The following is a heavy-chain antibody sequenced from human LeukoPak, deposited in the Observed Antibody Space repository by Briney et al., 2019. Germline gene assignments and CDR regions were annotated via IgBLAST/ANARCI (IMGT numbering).Heavy chain of an antibody. V-gene: IGHV3-30*04. D-gene: IGHD6-13*01. CDR1: GFTFSSYA. CDR2: ISDDGSTK. J-gene: IGHJ5*02. Sequence: GRSLRLSCAASGFTFSSYAMHWVRQAPGKGLEWVAIISDDGSTKYYADSVKGRFTIFRDNSKNTLYLQMNSLRAEDMAIYYCARDLPYGSSSNWFDPWSQGTLVTVSS. CDR3: ARDLPYGSSSNWFDP.